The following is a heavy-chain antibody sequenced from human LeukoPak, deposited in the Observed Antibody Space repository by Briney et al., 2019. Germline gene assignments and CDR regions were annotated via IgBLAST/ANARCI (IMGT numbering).Heavy chain of an antibody. V-gene: IGHV1-2*02. CDR2: INPNTGDT. D-gene: IGHD6-19*01. Sequence: ASVKVSCKASGYTFTAYYIYWVRQVPGQALEWMGWINPNTGDTDYAQKFQGRVTMTRDTSISTGYMELSTLRSDDTAVYYCSRVKWLGEDYFDSWGQGTLVTVSS. J-gene: IGHJ4*02. CDR1: GYTFTAYY. CDR3: SRVKWLGEDYFDS.